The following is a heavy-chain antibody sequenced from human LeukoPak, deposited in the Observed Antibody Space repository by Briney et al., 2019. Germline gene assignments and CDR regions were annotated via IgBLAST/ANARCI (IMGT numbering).Heavy chain of an antibody. CDR3: ARLGCSGGSCYFDY. Sequence: GGSLRLSCAASGFTFTSYWMHWVRQAPGKGLVWVSRIDSDGSSTSYADSVKGRFTISRDNAKNTLYLQMNSLRTDDTAVYYCARLGCSGGSCYFDYWGQGTLVTVSS. V-gene: IGHV3-74*01. D-gene: IGHD2-15*01. CDR2: IDSDGSST. J-gene: IGHJ4*02. CDR1: GFTFTSYW.